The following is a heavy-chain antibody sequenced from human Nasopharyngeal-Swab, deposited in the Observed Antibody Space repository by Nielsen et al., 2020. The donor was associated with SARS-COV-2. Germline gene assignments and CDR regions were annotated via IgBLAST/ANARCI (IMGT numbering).Heavy chain of an antibody. V-gene: IGHV4-34*12. CDR1: GGSFNSLY. J-gene: IGHJ6*02. Sequence: SETLSPTCPVSGGSFNSLYWTWTRQAPGKGLGWIGEIIHKERTNYNTSLKSRTAMLVDTSHNQVSLKDRSVSAGDTAVYYCSRAARVGDAYTGLDVWGQGTTVTVSS. CDR2: IIHKERT. D-gene: IGHD5-24*01. CDR3: SRAARVGDAYTGLDV.